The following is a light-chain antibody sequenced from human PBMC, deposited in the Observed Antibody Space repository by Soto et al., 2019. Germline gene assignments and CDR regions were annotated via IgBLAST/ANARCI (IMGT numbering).Light chain of an antibody. J-gene: IGKJ1*01. CDR3: QQYGRSGT. V-gene: IGKV3-20*01. Sequence: IRVTQSPRTLSVSPGERATLSGRASQSVSSSYLAWYQQKPGQAPRLLIYGASNRATGIPDRFSGSGSGTDFTLTISRLEPEDFAVYYCQQYGRSGTFGQGTKVDI. CDR2: GAS. CDR1: QSVSSSY.